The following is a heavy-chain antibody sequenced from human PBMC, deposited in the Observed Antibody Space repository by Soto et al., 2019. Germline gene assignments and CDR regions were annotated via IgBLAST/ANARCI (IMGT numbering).Heavy chain of an antibody. CDR2: ISPYNGNT. CDR1: GYAFSNYG. CDR3: ATSYDPGFDP. V-gene: IGHV1-18*04. J-gene: IGHJ5*02. D-gene: IGHD5-12*01. Sequence: QIQLVQSGAEVKKPGASVRVSCKASGYAFSNYGISWIRQAPGLGLEWMGWISPYNGNTDYAQSLQGRVTMTTDTSTNTAYMELRSLTSDDTAVYYCATSYDPGFDPWGQGTLVTVSS.